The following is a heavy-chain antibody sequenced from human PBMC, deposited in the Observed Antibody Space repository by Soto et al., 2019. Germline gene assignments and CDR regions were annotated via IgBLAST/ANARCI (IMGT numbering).Heavy chain of an antibody. CDR2: IYYSGST. CDR1: GGSISSGGYY. D-gene: IGHD3-22*01. Sequence: SETLSLTCTVSGGSISSGGYYWSWIRQHPGKGLEWIGYIYYSGSTNYNPSLKSRVTISVDTSKNQFSLKLSSVTAADTAVYYCARALGHYYDSSGYYGRWFDPWGQGTLVTVSS. J-gene: IGHJ5*02. CDR3: ARALGHYYDSSGYYGRWFDP. V-gene: IGHV4-61*08.